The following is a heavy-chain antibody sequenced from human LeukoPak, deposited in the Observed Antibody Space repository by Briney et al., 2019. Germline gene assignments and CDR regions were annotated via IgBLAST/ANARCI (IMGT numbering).Heavy chain of an antibody. D-gene: IGHD3-10*01. CDR3: ARVRYYGSGEEIDP. CDR1: GGSISSGVYF. J-gene: IGHJ5*02. CDR2: IYHGGNT. Sequence: SETLSLTCAVSGGSISSGVYFWSWIRQNPGKGLEWIGYIYHGGNTYYNPALKSRVTISVDTSQNQFFLTLSSVTAADPAMYYCARVRYYGSGEEIDPWGQGTLVTVSS. V-gene: IGHV4-31*11.